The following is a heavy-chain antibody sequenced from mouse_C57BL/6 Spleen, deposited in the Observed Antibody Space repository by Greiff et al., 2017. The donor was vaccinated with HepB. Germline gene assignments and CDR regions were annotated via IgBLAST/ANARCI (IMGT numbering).Heavy chain of an antibody. CDR1: GFSLTSYG. V-gene: IGHV2-6-1*01. D-gene: IGHD2-4*01. Sequence: VMLVESGPGLVAPSQSLSITCTVSGFSLTSYGVHWVRQPPGKGLEWLVVIRSDGSTTYNSALKSRLSISKDNSKSQVFLKMNSLQTDDTAMYYCARHDYDLYAMDYWGQGTSVTVSS. CDR2: IRSDGST. J-gene: IGHJ4*01. CDR3: ARHDYDLYAMDY.